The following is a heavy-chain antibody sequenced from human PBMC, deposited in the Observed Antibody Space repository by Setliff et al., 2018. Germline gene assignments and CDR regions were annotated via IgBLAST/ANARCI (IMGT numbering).Heavy chain of an antibody. CDR3: ARDPLTTNRRRAFDI. V-gene: IGHV4-31*03. Sequence: TLSLTCTVSGGSISSGGYYWSWIRQHPGKGLEWIGYIYYSGSTYYNPSLKSRVTISVDTSKNQFSLKLSSVTAADTAVYYCARDPLTTNRRRAFDIWGQGTMVTV. CDR2: IYYSGST. D-gene: IGHD4-17*01. CDR1: GGSISSGGYY. J-gene: IGHJ3*02.